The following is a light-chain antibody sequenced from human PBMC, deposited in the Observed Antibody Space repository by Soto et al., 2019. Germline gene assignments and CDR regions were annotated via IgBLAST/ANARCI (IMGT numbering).Light chain of an antibody. J-gene: IGKJ1*01. V-gene: IGKV1-39*01. CDR1: QSINNY. Sequence: DIQMTQSPSSLSASVGDRVTITCRASQSINNYLNWYQQKPGKAPNLLIYAASSLQSGVPSRFSGSGSGTDFTLTIISLQPEDFATYYCQQSYVTPPWTFGQGTKVEVK. CDR3: QQSYVTPPWT. CDR2: AAS.